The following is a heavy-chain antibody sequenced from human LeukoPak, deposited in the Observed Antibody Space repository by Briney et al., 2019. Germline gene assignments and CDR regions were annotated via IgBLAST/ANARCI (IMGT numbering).Heavy chain of an antibody. V-gene: IGHV3-21*01. CDR2: ISSSSSYI. CDR1: GFTFSSCS. Sequence: GGSLRLSCAASGFTFSSCSMNWVRQAPRKGLQWVSSISSSSSYIYYADSVKSRFTISRDNAKNSLYLQMSSLRAEDTAVYYCARQYSSGWYEGLDWFDPWGQGTLVTVSS. J-gene: IGHJ5*02. D-gene: IGHD6-19*01. CDR3: ARQYSSGWYEGLDWFDP.